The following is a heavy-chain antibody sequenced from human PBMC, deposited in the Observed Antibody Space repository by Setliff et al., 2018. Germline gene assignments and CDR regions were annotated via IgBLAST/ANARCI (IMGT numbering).Heavy chain of an antibody. CDR1: GGSISGASIRSYY. V-gene: IGHV4-31*03. Sequence: SETLSLTCTVSGGSISGASIRSYYWSWIRQPPGKGLEFIGYVYYSGSTSYYNPSLKSRVTISVDTSKNQFSLKLSSVTAADTAVYYCARGRAGHSGHWGQGTLVTVSS. CDR2: VYYSGST. J-gene: IGHJ4*02. D-gene: IGHD6-19*01. CDR3: ARGRAGHSGH.